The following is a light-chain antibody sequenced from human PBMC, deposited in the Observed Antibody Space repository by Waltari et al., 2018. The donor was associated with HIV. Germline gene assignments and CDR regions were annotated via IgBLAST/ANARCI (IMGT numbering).Light chain of an antibody. CDR3: GSYTSISTV. J-gene: IGLJ3*02. Sequence: QSALTQSASVSGSPGQSITISCTGTSSDVGGYNYVPWYQQHPGKAPKRIIYEDNNPPSSVANLFSCSKSGNTASLTISGLQAEDEAVYSCGSYTSISTVFGGGTKLTVL. CDR2: EDN. V-gene: IGLV2-14*01. CDR1: SSDVGGYNY.